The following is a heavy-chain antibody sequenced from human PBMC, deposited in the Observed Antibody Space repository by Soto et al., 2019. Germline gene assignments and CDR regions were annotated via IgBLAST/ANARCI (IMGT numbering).Heavy chain of an antibody. CDR3: ARDGPITMVRGVIDY. D-gene: IGHD3-10*01. CDR2: INPSGGST. CDR1: GYTFTSYY. V-gene: IGHV1-46*03. J-gene: IGHJ4*02. Sequence: QVQLVQSGAEGKKPGASVKVSCKASGYTFTSYYMHWVRQAPGQGLEWMGIINPSGGSTSYAQKFQGRVTMTRDTSTSTVYMALSSLRSEDTAVYYCARDGPITMVRGVIDYWGQGTLVTVSS.